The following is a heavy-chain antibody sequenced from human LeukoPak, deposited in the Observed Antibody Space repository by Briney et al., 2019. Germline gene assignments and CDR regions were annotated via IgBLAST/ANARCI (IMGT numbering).Heavy chain of an antibody. V-gene: IGHV4-39*07. D-gene: IGHD6-13*01. Sequence: SETLSLTCTVSGGSISSSSYYWGWIRQPPGKGLEWIGSIYYSGSTYYNPSLKSRVTISVNTSKNQFSLKLSSVTAADTAVYYCARIRLAAASRVDPWGQGTLVTVSS. J-gene: IGHJ5*02. CDR1: GGSISSSSYY. CDR3: ARIRLAAASRVDP. CDR2: IYYSGST.